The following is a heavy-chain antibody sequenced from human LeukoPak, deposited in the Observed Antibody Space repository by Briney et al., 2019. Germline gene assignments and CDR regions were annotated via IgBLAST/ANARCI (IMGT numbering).Heavy chain of an antibody. CDR1: GFTFSLYG. CDR2: ILYDGSNK. V-gene: IGHV3-30*18. J-gene: IGHJ6*02. CDR3: AKVTHSSSWNYYYYGMDV. D-gene: IGHD6-13*01. Sequence: GGSLRLSCAASGFTFSLYGMHWVRQAPGKGLEWVAVILYDGSNKYYADSVKGRFTISRDNSKNTLYLQMNSLGADDTAVYYCAKVTHSSSWNYYYYGMDVWGQGTTVTVSS.